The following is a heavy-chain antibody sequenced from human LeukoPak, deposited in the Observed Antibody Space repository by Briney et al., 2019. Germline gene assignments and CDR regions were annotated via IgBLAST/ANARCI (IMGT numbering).Heavy chain of an antibody. J-gene: IGHJ4*02. D-gene: IGHD2-15*01. V-gene: IGHV3-30*04. CDR1: GFTFSSYA. CDR2: ISYDGSNK. CDR3: AREVVVAAIFDY. Sequence: GRSLRLSCAASGFTFSSYAMHRVRQAPGKGLEWVAVISYDGSNKYYADSVKGRFTISRDNSKNTPYLQMNSLRAEDTAVYYCAREVVVAAIFDYWGQGTLVTVSS.